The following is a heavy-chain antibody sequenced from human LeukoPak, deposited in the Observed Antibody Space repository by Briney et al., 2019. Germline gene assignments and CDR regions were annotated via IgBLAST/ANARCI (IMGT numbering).Heavy chain of an antibody. CDR3: SRGLSDVY. CDR2: INHSGIT. J-gene: IGHJ4*02. Sequence: SEALSLTCGVYGGSFSGYYWTWIRQPPGKGLEWIGEINHSGITNYNPSLKSRVTISIDTSKSQFSLKLNSVTAADTAVYYCSRGLSDVYWGQGTLVTVSS. CDR1: GGSFSGYY. V-gene: IGHV4-34*01.